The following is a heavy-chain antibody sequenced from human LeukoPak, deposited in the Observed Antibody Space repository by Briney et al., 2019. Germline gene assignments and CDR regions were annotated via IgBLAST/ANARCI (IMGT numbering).Heavy chain of an antibody. CDR1: GFIFSSYA. V-gene: IGHV3-23*01. Sequence: GGSLRLSCAASGFIFSSYAISWVRRAPGKGLEWVSTSDGTTHYAASVKGRFTISRDNSKDTVYLQMNRARAEDAAIYYCAKDHGPSGGAFVDYWSEGILIAVS. CDR2: SDGTT. J-gene: IGHJ4*02. D-gene: IGHD6-19*01. CDR3: AKDHGPSGGAFVDY.